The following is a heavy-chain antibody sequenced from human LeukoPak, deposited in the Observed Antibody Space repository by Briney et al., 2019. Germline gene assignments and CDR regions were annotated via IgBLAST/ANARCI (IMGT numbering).Heavy chain of an antibody. Sequence: PGGSLRLSCAASGFTFSTYSMNWVRQAPGKGQEWVSYISSSSSTIYYTDSLKGRFTISRDNAKNSLYLQMNSLRDEDTAVYYCARDSIVGASTDFDYWGQGTLVTVSS. CDR3: ARDSIVGASTDFDY. V-gene: IGHV3-48*02. CDR2: ISSSSSTI. J-gene: IGHJ4*02. CDR1: GFTFSTYS. D-gene: IGHD1-26*01.